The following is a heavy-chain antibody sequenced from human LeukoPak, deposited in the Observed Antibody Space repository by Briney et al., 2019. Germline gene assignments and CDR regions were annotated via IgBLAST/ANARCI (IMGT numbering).Heavy chain of an antibody. CDR1: GYTFTSYY. CDR2: INPSGGST. D-gene: IGHD2-21*01. J-gene: IGHJ6*02. V-gene: IGHV1-46*01. CDR3: ARDLVIGGMDV. Sequence: ASVKVSCKASGYTFTSYYMHWVRQAPGQGLEWMGIINPSGGSTSYARKFQGRVTMTRDTSTSTVYMELSSLRSEDTAVYYCARDLVIGGMDVWGQGTTVTVSS.